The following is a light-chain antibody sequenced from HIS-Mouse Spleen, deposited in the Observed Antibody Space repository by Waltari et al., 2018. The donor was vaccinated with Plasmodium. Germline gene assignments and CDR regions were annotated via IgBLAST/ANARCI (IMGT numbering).Light chain of an antibody. CDR2: EGS. V-gene: IGLV2-23*01. Sequence: QSAPHPPASVSASPGHSITIPCPGTSSDVRSYNLVHWYQQHAGKAPILMIYEGSKRPSGVSNRFSGSKSGNTASLSISGRQAEDEADYYCCSYAGSSTLVFGGGTKLTVL. CDR3: CSYAGSSTLV. CDR1: SSDVRSYNL. J-gene: IGLJ3*02.